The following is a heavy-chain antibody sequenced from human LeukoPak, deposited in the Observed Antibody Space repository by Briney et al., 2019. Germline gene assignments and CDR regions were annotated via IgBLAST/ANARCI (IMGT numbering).Heavy chain of an antibody. Sequence: SATLSLTCTVSGGSISSYYWTWIRPPPGKGLEWIGYIHYSGSSRSHPSLNSRVTMSVDTSKSQFSLKLTSVTAADTAVYYCARGRRTAVVTDFDYWGQGILVTVSS. CDR3: ARGRRTAVVTDFDY. CDR1: GGSISSYY. V-gene: IGHV4-59*01. D-gene: IGHD2-21*02. J-gene: IGHJ4*02. CDR2: IHYSGSS.